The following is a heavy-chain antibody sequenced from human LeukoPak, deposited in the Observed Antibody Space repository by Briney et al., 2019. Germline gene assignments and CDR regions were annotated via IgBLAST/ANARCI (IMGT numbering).Heavy chain of an antibody. CDR2: IRNRANSYIT. Sequence: GGSLRLSCAASGFTFSDHHMDWVRQAPGGGLEWVGRIRNRANSYITKYAASVTGRFTISRDDSKNSMFLQMNSLVTEDTAVYFCTRLNYFDGSGYYPDYWGQGTLVTVSS. CDR3: TRLNYFDGSGYYPDY. J-gene: IGHJ4*02. D-gene: IGHD3-22*01. V-gene: IGHV3-72*01. CDR1: GFTFSDHH.